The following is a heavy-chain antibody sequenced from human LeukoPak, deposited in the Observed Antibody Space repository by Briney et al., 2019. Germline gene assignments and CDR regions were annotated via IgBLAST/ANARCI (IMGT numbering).Heavy chain of an antibody. CDR2: IYYSGST. CDR1: GGSISSYY. J-gene: IGHJ4*02. Sequence: SETLSLTCTVSGGSISSYYWSWIRQPPGKGLEWIGYIYYSGSTNYNPSLQSRVTISVDTSKNQFSLKLSSVTAADTAVYYCARVTGYMIEDYFDYWGQGTLVTVSS. CDR3: ARVTGYMIEDYFDY. D-gene: IGHD3-22*01. V-gene: IGHV4-59*01.